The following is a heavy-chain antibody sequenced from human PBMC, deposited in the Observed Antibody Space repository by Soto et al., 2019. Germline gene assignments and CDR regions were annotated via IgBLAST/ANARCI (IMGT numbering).Heavy chain of an antibody. D-gene: IGHD3-3*01. CDR1: GFTFSSYA. CDR2: VSGSAGST. CDR3: AKDASSGITSFDL. J-gene: IGHJ2*01. V-gene: IGHV3-23*01. Sequence: EVQLLESGGGLVQPGWSLRLSCAASGFTFSSYAMSWVRQAPGKGLEWVSVVSGSAGSTYYADSVRGRFTISRDNSKNTLYLQMNSLRAEDTAVYYCAKDASSGITSFDLWGRGTLVTVSS.